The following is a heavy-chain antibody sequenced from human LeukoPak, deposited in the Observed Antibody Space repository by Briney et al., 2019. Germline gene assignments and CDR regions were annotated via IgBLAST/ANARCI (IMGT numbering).Heavy chain of an antibody. J-gene: IGHJ4*02. CDR3: ARDPIRGYSH. Sequence: PSETLSLTCTVSGGSISSYYWSWIRQPPGKGLEWIGYIYYSGSTNYDPSLKSRVTISVDTSKNQFSLKLSSVTAADTAVYYCARDPIRGYSHRGQGTLVTVSS. CDR2: IYYSGST. D-gene: IGHD5-18*01. CDR1: GGSISSYY. V-gene: IGHV4-59*01.